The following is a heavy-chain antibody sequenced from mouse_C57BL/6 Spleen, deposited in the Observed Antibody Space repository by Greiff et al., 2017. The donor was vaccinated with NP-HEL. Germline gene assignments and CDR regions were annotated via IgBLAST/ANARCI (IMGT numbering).Heavy chain of an antibody. CDR1: GFTFSSYG. V-gene: IGHV5-6*02. CDR2: ISSGGSYT. D-gene: IGHD2-3*01. J-gene: IGHJ4*01. CDR3: ARHDDYPYYAMDY. Sequence: EVKLEESGGDLVKPGGSLKLSCAASGFTFSSYGMSWVRQTPDKRLGWVATISSGGSYTYYPDSVKGRFTISRDNAKNTLYLQMSSLKSEDTAMYYCARHDDYPYYAMDYWGQGTSVTVSS.